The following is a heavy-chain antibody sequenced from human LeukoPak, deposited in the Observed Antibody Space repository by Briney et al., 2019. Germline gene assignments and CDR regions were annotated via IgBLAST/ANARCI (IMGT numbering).Heavy chain of an antibody. V-gene: IGHV4-59*01. Sequence: PSETLSLTCTVSGGSISSYYWSWIRQPPGKGLEWIGYIYYSGSTNYNPSLKSRVTISVDMSKNQFSLKLSSVTAADTAVYYCARGRYSGSPGLHDYWGQGTLVTVSS. CDR1: GGSISSYY. CDR2: IYYSGST. D-gene: IGHD1-26*01. J-gene: IGHJ4*02. CDR3: ARGRYSGSPGLHDY.